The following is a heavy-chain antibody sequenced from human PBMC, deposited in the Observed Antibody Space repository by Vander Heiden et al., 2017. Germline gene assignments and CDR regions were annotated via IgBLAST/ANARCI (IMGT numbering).Heavy chain of an antibody. CDR1: GFTFITYA. V-gene: IGHV3-23*01. D-gene: IGHD6-6*01. CDR3: AKDIAARRLIDY. J-gene: IGHJ4*02. CDR2: ISGSGRST. Sequence: EVQLLESGGGLVQPGGSLRLSCAASGFTFITYAMSWVRQAPGKGLEWVSTISGSGRSTFYADSVKGRFTISRDNSKNTLDLQMNSLRAEDTAVYYCAKDIAARRLIDYWGQGTLVTVSS.